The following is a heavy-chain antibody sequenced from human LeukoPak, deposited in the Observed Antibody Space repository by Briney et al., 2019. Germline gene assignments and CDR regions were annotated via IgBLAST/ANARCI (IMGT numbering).Heavy chain of an antibody. V-gene: IGHV4-4*02. D-gene: IGHD3-3*01. Sequence: SETLSLTCAVSGGSINSNYWWTWVRQSPGKGLEWIGEIYHTGSVNYNLSLESRVTISRDRSKNQFSLMLGSVTAADTAVYYCARHYDLWSGYNYWGQGLLVTVSS. CDR3: ARHYDLWSGYNY. J-gene: IGHJ4*02. CDR2: IYHTGSV. CDR1: GGSINSNYW.